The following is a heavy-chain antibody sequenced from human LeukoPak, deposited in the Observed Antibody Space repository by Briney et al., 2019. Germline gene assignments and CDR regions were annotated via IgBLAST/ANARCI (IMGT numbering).Heavy chain of an antibody. CDR3: ATVKWELHNWFDP. CDR2: FDPEDGET. CDR1: GYTLTELS. Sequence: ASVKVSCKVSGYTLTELSMHWVRQAPGKGLEWMGGFDPEDGETIYAQKFQGRVTMTEDTSTDTAYMELSSLRSEDTAVCYCATVKWELHNWFDPWGQGTLVTVSS. J-gene: IGHJ5*02. D-gene: IGHD1-26*01. V-gene: IGHV1-24*01.